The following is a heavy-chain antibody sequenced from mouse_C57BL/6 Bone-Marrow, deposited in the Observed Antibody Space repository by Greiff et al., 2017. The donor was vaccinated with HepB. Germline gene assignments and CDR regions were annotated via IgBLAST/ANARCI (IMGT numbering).Heavy chain of an antibody. CDR1: GYTFTSYW. V-gene: IGHV1-64*01. Sequence: QVQLQQPGAELVKPGASVKLSCKASGYTFTSYWMHWVKQRPGQGLEWIGMIHPNSGSTNYNEKFKSKATLTVDKASSTAYRQLSSLTSEDSAVYYCARDHYGYEDDWGQGTTLTVSS. CDR3: ARDHYGYEDD. CDR2: IHPNSGST. D-gene: IGHD2-2*01. J-gene: IGHJ2*01.